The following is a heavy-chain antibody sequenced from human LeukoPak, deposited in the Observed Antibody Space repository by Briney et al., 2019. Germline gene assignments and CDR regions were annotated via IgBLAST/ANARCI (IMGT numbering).Heavy chain of an antibody. Sequence: SQTLSLTCTVSGGSISSGSYYWSWIRQPPGKGLEWIGYIYYSGSTNYNPSLKSRVTISVDTSKNQFSLKLSSVTAADTAVYYCARVRYHWNYGTGRFNYYYMDVWGKGTTVTVSS. V-gene: IGHV4-61*01. J-gene: IGHJ6*03. CDR3: ARVRYHWNYGTGRFNYYYMDV. CDR2: IYYSGST. D-gene: IGHD1-7*01. CDR1: GGSISSGSYY.